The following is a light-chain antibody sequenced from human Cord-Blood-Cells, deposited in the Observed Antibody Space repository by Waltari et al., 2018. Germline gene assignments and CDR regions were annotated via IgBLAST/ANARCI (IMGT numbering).Light chain of an antibody. CDR3: QQYYSTPPT. CDR1: QSVLYSSNNKNY. J-gene: IGKJ2*01. V-gene: IGKV4-1*01. Sequence: IVMTQSPDSLAVSLVARATINCKSSQSVLYSSNNKNYLAWYQQKPGQPPKLLIYWASTRESGVPDRFSGSGSGTDFTLTISSLQAEDVAVYYCQQYYSTPPTFGQGTKLEIK. CDR2: WAS.